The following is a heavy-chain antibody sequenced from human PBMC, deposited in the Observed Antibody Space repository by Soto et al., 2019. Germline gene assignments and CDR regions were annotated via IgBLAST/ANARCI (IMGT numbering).Heavy chain of an antibody. CDR3: ARGRPFDY. V-gene: IGHV3-21*01. J-gene: IGHJ4*02. Sequence: GXSLRLACAASGFTLSSYSLNWVRQAPGKGLEWVSSISSSSSYIYYADSVKGRFTISRDNAKNSLYLQMNSLRAEDTAVYYCARGRPFDYWGQGTLVTVSS. CDR1: GFTLSSYS. CDR2: ISSSSSYI.